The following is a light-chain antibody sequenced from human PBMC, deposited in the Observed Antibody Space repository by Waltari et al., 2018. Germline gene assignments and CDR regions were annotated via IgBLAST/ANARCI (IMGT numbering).Light chain of an antibody. J-gene: IGKJ1*01. CDR1: QSVSSD. CDR2: GAS. CDR3: QQYHNWPPWT. Sequence: EIVMTQSPATLSVSTGERATLSCRASQSVSSDLAWFQQIPGQAPRLLIYGASTRATGIPARFSGSGSGTEFTLTISSLQSEDFAVYYCQQYHNWPPWTFGQGTKVEIK. V-gene: IGKV3-15*01.